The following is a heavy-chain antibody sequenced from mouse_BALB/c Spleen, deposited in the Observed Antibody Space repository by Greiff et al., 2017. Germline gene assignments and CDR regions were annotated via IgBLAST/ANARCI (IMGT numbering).Heavy chain of an antibody. CDR3: ARRGTTVQEGFAY. CDR1: GFNIKDTY. J-gene: IGHJ3*01. D-gene: IGHD1-1*01. V-gene: IGHV14-3*02. CDR2: IDPANGNT. Sequence: DVQLVESGAELVKPGASVKLSCTASGFNIKDTYMHWVKQRPEQGLEWIGRIDPANGNTKYDPKFQGKATITADTSSNTAYLQLSSLTSEDTAVYYCARRGTTVQEGFAYWGQGTLVTVSA.